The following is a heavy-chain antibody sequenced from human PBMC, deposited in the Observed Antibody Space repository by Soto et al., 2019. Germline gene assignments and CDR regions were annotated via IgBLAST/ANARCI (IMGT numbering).Heavy chain of an antibody. D-gene: IGHD5-18*01. J-gene: IGHJ4*02. CDR3: AHIRSGLRIELYVGYYFDF. Sequence: QITLKESGPTLVKPTQTLTLTCTFSGFSLSTSEVGVGWIRQPPGKALEWLALIYWDDDKRYSPSLKRRLTITKDTSKDRMVLTRTNIDTVETATYYCAHIRSGLRIELYVGYYFDFWGQGTLINVSS. CDR2: IYWDDDK. CDR1: GFSLSTSEVG. V-gene: IGHV2-5*02.